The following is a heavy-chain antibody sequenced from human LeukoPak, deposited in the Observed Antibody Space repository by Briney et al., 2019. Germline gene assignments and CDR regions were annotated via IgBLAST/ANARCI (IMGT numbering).Heavy chain of an antibody. Sequence: GGSLRLSCAASGFTFSSYAMSWVRQAPGKGLEWASAVSGSGGSTYYADSVKGRFTISRDNSKNTLYLQMNSLRAEDTAVYYCARVVHVGNDAFDIWGQGTMITVSS. CDR2: VSGSGGST. J-gene: IGHJ3*02. D-gene: IGHD2-8*01. V-gene: IGHV3-23*01. CDR1: GFTFSSYA. CDR3: ARVVHVGNDAFDI.